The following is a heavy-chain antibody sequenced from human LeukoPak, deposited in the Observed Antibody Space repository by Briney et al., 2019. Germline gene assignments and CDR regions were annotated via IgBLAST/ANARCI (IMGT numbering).Heavy chain of an antibody. J-gene: IGHJ5*02. CDR3: ARWQEDRIDP. Sequence: PGGSLRLSCAASGSTFSSYDMHWVRQAPGKGLEWVSAIGTAGDTYYPGSVKGRFTISRENAKNSLYLQMNSLRAGDTAVYYCARWQEDRIDPWGQGTLVTVSS. CDR1: GSTFSSYD. D-gene: IGHD1-14*01. V-gene: IGHV3-13*01. CDR2: IGTAGDT.